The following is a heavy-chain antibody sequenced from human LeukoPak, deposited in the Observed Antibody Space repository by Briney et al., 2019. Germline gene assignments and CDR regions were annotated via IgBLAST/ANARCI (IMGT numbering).Heavy chain of an antibody. CDR2: IFYSGST. J-gene: IGHJ6*02. D-gene: IGHD3-10*01. V-gene: IGHV4-59*01. Sequence: SETLSLTCTVSGGSISSYYWSWIRQPPGKGLEWIGYIFYSGSTNYNPSLKSRVTMSVDTSKNQLSLTLISVTAADTAVYYCARAIARAYGSGSYYNYYYYGMDVWGQGTTVTVSS. CDR3: ARAIARAYGSGSYYNYYYYGMDV. CDR1: GGSISSYY.